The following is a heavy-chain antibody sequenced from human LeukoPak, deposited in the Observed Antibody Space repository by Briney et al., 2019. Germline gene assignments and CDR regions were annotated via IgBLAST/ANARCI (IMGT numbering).Heavy chain of an antibody. D-gene: IGHD1-26*01. CDR1: EFSVGSNY. CDR2: IYSGGST. CDR3: ARGSGTYPSPMDY. V-gene: IGHV3-66*01. J-gene: IGHJ4*02. Sequence: PGGSLRLSCAASEFSVGSNYMTWVRQAPGKGLEWVSLIYSGGSTYYADSVKGRFTISRDNSKNTLYLQMNSLRAEDSAMYYCARGSGTYPSPMDYWGQGTLVTVSS.